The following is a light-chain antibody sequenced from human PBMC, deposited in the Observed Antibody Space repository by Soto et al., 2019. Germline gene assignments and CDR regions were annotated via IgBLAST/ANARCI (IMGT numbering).Light chain of an antibody. CDR1: SSNIGAGYD. CDR2: NNN. V-gene: IGLV1-40*01. CDR3: QSYDSSLSGSDV. J-gene: IGLJ2*01. Sequence: QSVLTQPPSVSGAPGQRVTISCTGSSSNIGAGYDVHWYQRLPGKAPKVLIYNNNNRPSGVPDRFSGSKSGTSASLAITGLQAEDEADYYCQSYDSSLSGSDVFGAGTKLTVL.